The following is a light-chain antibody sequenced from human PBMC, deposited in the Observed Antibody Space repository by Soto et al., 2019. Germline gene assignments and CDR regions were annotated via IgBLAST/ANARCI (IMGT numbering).Light chain of an antibody. Sequence: DIQMTQSPSSLSASVGDRAAITCRASQSICSEFNCYQQKPGRAPKRLIYDASNLQSGVPSRFSGSGSGTEFTLTISSLQPEDFATYSCLQHYSYPWSFGQGTKVDIK. CDR2: DAS. CDR3: LQHYSYPWS. V-gene: IGKV1-17*01. J-gene: IGKJ1*01. CDR1: QSICSE.